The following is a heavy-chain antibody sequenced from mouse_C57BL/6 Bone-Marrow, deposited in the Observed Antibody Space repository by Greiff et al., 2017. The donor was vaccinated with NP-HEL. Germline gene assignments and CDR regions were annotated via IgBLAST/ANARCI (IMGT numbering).Heavy chain of an antibody. CDR1: EYEFPSHD. J-gene: IGHJ4*01. CDR3: ARQDLLWLRRVY. D-gene: IGHD2-2*01. Sequence: EVKLVESGGGLVQPGESLKLSCESNEYEFPSHDMSWVRKTPEKRLELVAAINSDGGSTYYPDTMERRFIISRDNTKKTLYLQMSSLRSEDTALYNWARQDLLWLRRVYWGQGTSVTVSS. V-gene: IGHV5-2*01. CDR2: INSDGGST.